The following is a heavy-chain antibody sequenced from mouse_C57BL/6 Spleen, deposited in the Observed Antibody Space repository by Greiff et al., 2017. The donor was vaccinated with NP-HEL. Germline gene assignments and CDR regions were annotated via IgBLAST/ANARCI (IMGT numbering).Heavy chain of an antibody. CDR2: IHPSGSST. CDR1: GYTFTSYG. V-gene: IGHV1-64*01. J-gene: IGHJ2*01. D-gene: IGHD1-1*01. Sequence: QVLLLQPGAGLVKPGASVKLSCKASGYTFTSYGMPWVRQRPEQGLEWIGMIHPSGSSTNYNEKFKSKATLTVDKSSSTAYMQLSSLTSEDSAVYYCARITTVVATGGYWGQGTTLTVSS. CDR3: ARITTVVATGGY.